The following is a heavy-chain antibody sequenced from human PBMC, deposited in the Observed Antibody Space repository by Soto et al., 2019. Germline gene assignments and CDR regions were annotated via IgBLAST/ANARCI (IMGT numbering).Heavy chain of an antibody. V-gene: IGHV4-59*08. CDR1: GGSISTYY. J-gene: IGHJ5*02. CDR2: IYYSGNT. CDR3: ARHRMQPRWFDP. D-gene: IGHD2-15*01. Sequence: QVQLQESGPGLVKPSETLSLTCTVSGGSISTYYWSWIRQPPGKGLEWIGYIYYSGNTNYNPSLKSRVTISIATSKKQLSLNLRSVTAADTAVYYCARHRMQPRWFDPWGQGTLVTVSS.